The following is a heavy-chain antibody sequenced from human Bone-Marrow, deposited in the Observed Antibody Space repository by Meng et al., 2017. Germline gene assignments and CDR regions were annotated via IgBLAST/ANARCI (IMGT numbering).Heavy chain of an antibody. J-gene: IGHJ4*02. CDR3: ARGSGAYSY. CDR2: IYHTGAT. V-gene: IGHV4-38-2*01. CDR1: GYSISSGYY. D-gene: IGHD1-26*01. Sequence: SETLSLTCAVSGYSISSGYYWGWVRQPPGKGLEWFGSIYHTGATYYNPSLKSRVTISVDTSTNQFSLKVTSVTAADTAVYYCARGSGAYSYWGQGTLVTVSS.